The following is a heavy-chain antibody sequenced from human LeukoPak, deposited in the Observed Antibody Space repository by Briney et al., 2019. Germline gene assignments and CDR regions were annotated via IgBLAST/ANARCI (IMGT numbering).Heavy chain of an antibody. J-gene: IGHJ4*02. Sequence: GGSLRLSCAASGFTFSSYEMNWVRQAPGKGLEWVSYISSSGSTIYYADSVKGRFTISRDNAKNSLYLQMNSLKTEDTALYYCAKDIAVAPTSGTCFEYWGQGTLVSVSS. CDR3: AKDIAVAPTSGTCFEY. D-gene: IGHD6-19*01. CDR1: GFTFSSYE. CDR2: ISSSGSTI. V-gene: IGHV3-48*03.